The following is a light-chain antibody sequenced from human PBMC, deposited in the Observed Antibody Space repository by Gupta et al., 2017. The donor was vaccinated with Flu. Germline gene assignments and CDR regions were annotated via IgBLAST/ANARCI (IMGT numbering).Light chain of an antibody. J-gene: IGKJ4*01. Sequence: GTINCKSSQSLLYSSNNKNSLAWYQQKPGQPPKLLIYWASTRESGVPDRFSGSGSGTDFTLTISSLQAEDVAVYYCQQYYRAPRTFGGGTKVEVK. CDR1: QSLLYSSNNKNS. CDR2: WAS. CDR3: QQYYRAPRT. V-gene: IGKV4-1*01.